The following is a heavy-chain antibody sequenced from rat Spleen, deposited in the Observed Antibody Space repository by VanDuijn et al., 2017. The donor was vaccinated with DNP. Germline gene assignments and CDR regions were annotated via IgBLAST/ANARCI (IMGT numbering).Heavy chain of an antibody. CDR1: GFTFSSYW. Sequence: EVQLVESGGGLVQPGRSLKLSCVASGFTFSSYWMYWIRQAPGKGLEWVATLSYNGGTPYYRDSVKGRFTISRDNVKSTLYLQMDSLRSEDTATYYCARQDPFDYWGQGVMVTVSS. V-gene: IGHV5-31*01. CDR3: ARQDPFDY. CDR2: LSYNGGTP. J-gene: IGHJ2*01.